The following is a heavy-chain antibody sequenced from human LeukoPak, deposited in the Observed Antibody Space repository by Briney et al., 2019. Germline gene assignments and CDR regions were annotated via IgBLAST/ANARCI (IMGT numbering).Heavy chain of an antibody. D-gene: IGHD3-9*01. CDR2: IYTSGTT. J-gene: IGHJ4*02. V-gene: IGHV4-61*08. Sequence: SETLSLTCTVSGGSISSGGYYWSWIRQHPGKGLEWIGYIYTSGTTSYNPSLKSRVTISVDTSKNQFSLRLSPVTAADTAVYYCARSYYDFLTGYYLDYWGQGTLVTVSS. CDR3: ARSYYDFLTGYYLDY. CDR1: GGSISSGGYY.